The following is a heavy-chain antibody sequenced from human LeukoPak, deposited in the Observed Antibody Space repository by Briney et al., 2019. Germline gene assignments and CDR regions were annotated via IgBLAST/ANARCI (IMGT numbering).Heavy chain of an antibody. Sequence: GGSLRLSCAASGFTFSSYAMSWVRQAPGKGLEWVSAISGSGGSTYYADSVKGRFTISRDNSKTTLYLQMNSLRAEDTAVYYCAKSGTLLRGIAAADLDYWGRGTLVTVSS. CDR1: GFTFSSYA. CDR3: AKSGTLLRGIAAADLDY. V-gene: IGHV3-23*01. CDR2: ISGSGGST. D-gene: IGHD6-13*01. J-gene: IGHJ4*02.